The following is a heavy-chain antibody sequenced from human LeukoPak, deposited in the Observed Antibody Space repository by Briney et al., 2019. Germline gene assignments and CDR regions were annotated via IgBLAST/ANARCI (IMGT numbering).Heavy chain of an antibody. CDR2: IKEDGSEK. CDR1: GFTFSNYW. D-gene: IGHD2-21*01. Sequence: GGFLRLSCAASGFTFSNYWMSWVRQAPGKGLKWVANIKEDGSEKYYADSVKGRFTISRDNAKNSLNLQMNSLRAEDTAVYYCAREGLWVGLDSGKTRQAYWESWGQGTMVTVSS. V-gene: IGHV3-7*04. CDR3: AREGLWVGLDSGKTRQAYWES. J-gene: IGHJ3*01.